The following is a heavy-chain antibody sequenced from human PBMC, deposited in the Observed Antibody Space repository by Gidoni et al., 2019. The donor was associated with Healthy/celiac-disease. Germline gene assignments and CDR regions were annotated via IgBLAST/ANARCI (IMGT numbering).Heavy chain of an antibody. J-gene: IGHJ6*02. CDR1: GFTCSSYW. D-gene: IGHD6-13*01. CDR2: IKQDGSEK. V-gene: IGHV3-7*03. CDR3: AREPKYHLIEGLSSSWYSGGMDV. Sequence: EVQLVESGGGLVQPGGSLGLSCAASGFTCSSYWMSWVRQAPGKGLEWVANIKQDGSEKYYVDSVKGRFTISRDNAKNSLSLQMNSLRAEDTAVYYCAREPKYHLIEGLSSSWYSGGMDVWGQGTTVTVSS.